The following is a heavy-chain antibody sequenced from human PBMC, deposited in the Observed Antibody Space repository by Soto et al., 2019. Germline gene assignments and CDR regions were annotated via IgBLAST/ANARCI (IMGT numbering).Heavy chain of an antibody. CDR3: ARRWYGDYYFDY. CDR1: GGSISSYY. V-gene: IGHV4-59*08. Sequence: PSETLSLTCTVSGGSISSYYWSWIRQPPGKGPEWIGYIYYSGSTNYNPSLKSRVTISVDTSKNQFSLKLSSVTAADTAVYYCARRWYGDYYFDYWGQGTLVTVSS. J-gene: IGHJ4*02. CDR2: IYYSGST. D-gene: IGHD4-17*01.